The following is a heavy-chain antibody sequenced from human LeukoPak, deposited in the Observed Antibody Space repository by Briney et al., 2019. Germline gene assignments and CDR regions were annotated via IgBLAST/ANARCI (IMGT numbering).Heavy chain of an antibody. CDR1: GFSFSTYS. CDR2: ISSGGRYV. V-gene: IGHV3-21*04. D-gene: IGHD4-17*01. J-gene: IGHJ4*02. Sequence: GGSLRLSCAASGFSFSTYSMNWVRQAPGKGLEWVSSISSGGRYVYYADSVRGRFTISRDNSKNTLYLQMNSLRAEDTAVYYCARVLWNGDYPRFDYWGQGTLVTVSS. CDR3: ARVLWNGDYPRFDY.